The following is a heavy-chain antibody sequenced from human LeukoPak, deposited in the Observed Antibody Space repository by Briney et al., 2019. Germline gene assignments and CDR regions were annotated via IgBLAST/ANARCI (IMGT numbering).Heavy chain of an antibody. CDR3: GRSGYYGMYYFDH. V-gene: IGHV4-39*01. D-gene: IGHD3-3*01. CDR2: LYYGGST. Sequence: SSETLSLTCTVFGGSISSTGYYWGWIRQPPGKGLEWIGSLYYGGSTYYNPSLKSGVTISVDTSKNQFSLNLSSVTAADTAVYYCGRSGYYGMYYFDHWGQGTLATVSS. J-gene: IGHJ4*02. CDR1: GGSISSTGYY.